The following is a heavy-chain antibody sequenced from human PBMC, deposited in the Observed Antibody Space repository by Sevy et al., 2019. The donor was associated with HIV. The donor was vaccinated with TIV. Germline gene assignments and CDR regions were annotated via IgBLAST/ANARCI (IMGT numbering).Heavy chain of an antibody. D-gene: IGHD3-10*01. J-gene: IGHJ4*02. Sequence: SETLSLTCAVYGGSFSGYYWGWIRQPPGKGLEWIGEINHSGSTNYNPSLKSRVTISVDTSKNQFSLKRSSVTAADTAVYYCARAQSLITMVQGVLFYFDYWGQRTLVTVSS. CDR1: GGSFSGYY. CDR3: ARAQSLITMVQGVLFYFDY. V-gene: IGHV4-34*01. CDR2: INHSGST.